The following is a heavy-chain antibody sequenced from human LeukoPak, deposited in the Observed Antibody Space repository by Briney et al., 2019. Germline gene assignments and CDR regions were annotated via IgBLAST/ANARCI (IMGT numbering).Heavy chain of an antibody. CDR3: ARYSSSWHANDY. CDR2: ISSDGGSV. J-gene: IGHJ4*02. CDR1: GFTFSTYW. Sequence: GGSLRLSCAASGFTFSTYWIHWVRQAPGKGLVWVSRISSDGGSVSYADSVRGRFTISRDNAKNTMYLQMNGQRAEDTAVYFCARYSSSWHANDYWGQGNLVTVSS. D-gene: IGHD6-13*01. V-gene: IGHV3-74*01.